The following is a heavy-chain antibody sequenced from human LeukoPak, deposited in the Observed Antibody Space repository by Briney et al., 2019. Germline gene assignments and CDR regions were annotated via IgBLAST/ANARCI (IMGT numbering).Heavy chain of an antibody. Sequence: GGSLRLSCAASEFSVGSNYMTWVRQAPGKGLEWVSLIYSGGSTYYADSVKGRFTISRDNSKNTLYLQMNSLRAEDTAVYYCARDHSALGSYPNPWGQGTQVTVSS. CDR3: ARDHSALGSYPNP. CDR1: EFSVGSNY. D-gene: IGHD3-10*01. V-gene: IGHV3-66*01. CDR2: IYSGGST. J-gene: IGHJ5*02.